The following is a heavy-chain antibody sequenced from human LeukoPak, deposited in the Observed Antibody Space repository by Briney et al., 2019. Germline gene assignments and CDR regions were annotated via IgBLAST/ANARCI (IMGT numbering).Heavy chain of an antibody. Sequence: SETLSLTCTVSGYSISSGYYWDWIRPPPGEGLEWIGSIHHSGSTYYNPSLKSRVTISVDTSKNQFSLKLSSATAADTAVYYCARHDGSIAAQSNPFDYWGQGTLVTVSS. J-gene: IGHJ4*02. D-gene: IGHD6-6*01. CDR2: IHHSGST. V-gene: IGHV4-38-2*02. CDR3: ARHDGSIAAQSNPFDY. CDR1: GYSISSGYY.